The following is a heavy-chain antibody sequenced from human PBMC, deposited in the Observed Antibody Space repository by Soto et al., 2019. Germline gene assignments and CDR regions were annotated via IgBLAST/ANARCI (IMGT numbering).Heavy chain of an antibody. J-gene: IGHJ4*02. V-gene: IGHV4-31*03. CDR3: ARGLPTYYFDY. CDR1: GGTIISGGPY. CDR2: INYRRST. Sequence: PSETLSLTCTVSGGTIISGGPYWSWLRQHPGKGLEWIGYINYRRSTYYNSSLKSRVTISVDTSKNQFSLKLSSVTAADTAMYYCARGLPTYYFDYWGQGTPVTVSS.